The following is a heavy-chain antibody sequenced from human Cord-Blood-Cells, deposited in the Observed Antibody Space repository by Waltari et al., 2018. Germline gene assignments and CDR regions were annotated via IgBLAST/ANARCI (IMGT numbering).Heavy chain of an antibody. Sequence: QVQLQESGPGLVKPSETLSLTCAVSGYSISSGYYWGWLRQPPGEGLGWIGVIYHSGSTYYTPSLKSRVTISVDTSKSQFSLKLSSVTAADTAVYYCARGRLGIKVYWGQGTLVTVSS. CDR2: IYHSGST. D-gene: IGHD7-27*01. CDR3: ARGRLGIKVY. CDR1: GYSISSGYY. V-gene: IGHV4-38-2*01. J-gene: IGHJ4*02.